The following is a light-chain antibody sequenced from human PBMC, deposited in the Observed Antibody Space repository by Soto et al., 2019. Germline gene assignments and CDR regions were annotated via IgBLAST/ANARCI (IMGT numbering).Light chain of an antibody. Sequence: VLTQSPGTLSLTHEERATLSCRASQSVSNNYLAWYQQKPGQAPRLLIYGASNRATGIPARFSGSGSGTDFTLTISSLEPEDIAVYYCQQRSYWLTFGGGAKVDIK. CDR1: QSVSNNY. J-gene: IGKJ4*01. V-gene: IGKV3-11*01. CDR3: QQRSYWLT. CDR2: GAS.